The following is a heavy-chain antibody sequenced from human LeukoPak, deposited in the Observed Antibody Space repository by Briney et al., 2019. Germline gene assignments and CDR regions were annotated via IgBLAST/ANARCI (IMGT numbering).Heavy chain of an antibody. CDR2: FSSSSGTI. J-gene: IGHJ6*02. CDR3: GRDRPPYYDILTDVDYGMDV. D-gene: IGHD3-9*01. V-gene: IGHV3-48*02. Sequence: GGSLRLSCAASVFTPSSYSMYWVSEAPGKGGEWGSYFSSSSGTISYADSVKGRFTISRDNAKNSLYLKMNSLRDEDTAVYYCGRDRPPYYDILTDVDYGMDVWGQGNTVTVSS. CDR1: VFTPSSYS.